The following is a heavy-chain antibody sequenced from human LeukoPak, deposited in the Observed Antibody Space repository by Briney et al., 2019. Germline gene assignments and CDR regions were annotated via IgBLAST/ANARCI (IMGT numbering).Heavy chain of an antibody. J-gene: IGHJ4*02. D-gene: IGHD2-15*01. CDR1: GFTFSSYA. V-gene: IGHV3-23*01. Sequence: QPGGSLRLSCAASGFTFSSYAMSWVRQAPGKGLEWVSAISGSGGSTYYADSVKGRFTISRDNSKNTLYLQMNSLRVEDTAVYYCARVLETDCSGGSCYSVLDYWGQGTLVTVSS. CDR3: ARVLETDCSGGSCYSVLDY. CDR2: ISGSGGST.